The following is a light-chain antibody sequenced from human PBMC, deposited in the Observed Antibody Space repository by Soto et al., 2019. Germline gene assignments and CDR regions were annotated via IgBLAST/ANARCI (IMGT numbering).Light chain of an antibody. Sequence: EIVMTQSPATLSVSPGERATLSCRASQTVGSNLAWYQQKRGQAPRLLIYDASTRATGIAARFSGSGSGTDFTLTISSLQSEDFALYYCQQYNYWPRTFGQGSKLEIK. J-gene: IGKJ2*01. V-gene: IGKV3D-15*01. CDR1: QTVGSN. CDR2: DAS. CDR3: QQYNYWPRT.